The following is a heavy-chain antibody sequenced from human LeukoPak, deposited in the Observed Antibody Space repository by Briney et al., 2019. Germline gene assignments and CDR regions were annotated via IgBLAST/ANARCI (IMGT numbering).Heavy chain of an antibody. CDR1: GYRFTSYW. J-gene: IGHJ4*02. Sequence: KRGESLKISCKGSGYRFTSYWSGWVRQMPGKGLEWMGIIYPGDSVTRYSPSFQGQVTISADKSISTAYLQWSSLKASDTAMYYCARLDDSSGYYIDYWGQGTLVTVSS. D-gene: IGHD3-22*01. V-gene: IGHV5-51*01. CDR3: ARLDDSSGYYIDY. CDR2: IYPGDSVT.